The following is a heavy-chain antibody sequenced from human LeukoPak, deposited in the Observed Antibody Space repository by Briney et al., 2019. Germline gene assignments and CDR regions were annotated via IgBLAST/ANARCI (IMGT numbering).Heavy chain of an antibody. CDR1: GGSISSYY. CDR3: ARVRGSGCSFDY. V-gene: IGHV4-4*07. D-gene: IGHD6-19*01. CDR2: IYTSGST. J-gene: IGHJ4*02. Sequence: SETLSLTCTVSGGSISSYYWSWIRQRAGEGLESIGRIYTSGSTNYNLSLKSRVTMSVDTSKNQFSLKLSSVTAADTAVYYCARVRGSGCSFDYWDQGTLVTVSS.